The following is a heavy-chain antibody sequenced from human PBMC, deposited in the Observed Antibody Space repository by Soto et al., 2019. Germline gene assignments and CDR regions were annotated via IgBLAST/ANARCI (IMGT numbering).Heavy chain of an antibody. J-gene: IGHJ5*02. V-gene: IGHV1-24*01. CDR2: FDPEIGET. Sequence: ASVKVSCKVSGYTLNEVSMHWVRQAPGKGLEWMGGFDPEIGETVSAQKFQGRVTMTEDTSTDTAYMELRSLRSEDTAVYYCVRDFLHYDVLTGSYSDCFDPWGQGTLVTVSS. D-gene: IGHD3-9*01. CDR3: VRDFLHYDVLTGSYSDCFDP. CDR1: GYTLNEVS.